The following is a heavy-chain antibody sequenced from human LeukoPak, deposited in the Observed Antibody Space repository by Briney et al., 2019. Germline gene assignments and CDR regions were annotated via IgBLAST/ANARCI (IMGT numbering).Heavy chain of an antibody. CDR2: IYYSGST. CDR3: ARGHYYDPPSAFDI. D-gene: IGHD3-22*01. CDR1: GGSIGSYY. Sequence: SETLSLTCTVSGGSIGSYYWSWIRQPPGKGLEWIGYIYYSGSTNYNPSLKSRVTISVDRSKNQFSLKLSSVTAADTAVYYCARGHYYDPPSAFDIWGQGTMVTVSS. J-gene: IGHJ3*02. V-gene: IGHV4-59*12.